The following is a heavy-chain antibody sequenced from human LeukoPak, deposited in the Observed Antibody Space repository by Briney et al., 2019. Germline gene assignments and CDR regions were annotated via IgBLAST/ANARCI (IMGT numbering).Heavy chain of an antibody. CDR3: AKMAAAGTNYYYYYMDV. CDR2: INWSGRTT. Sequence: GGSLRLSCAASGFTFDDYGMSWVRQAPGKGLEWVSGINWSGRTTGYADSVKGRFTISRDNSKNTLYLQMNSLRAEDTAVYYCAKMAAAGTNYYYYYMDVWGKGTTVTVSS. CDR1: GFTFDDYG. D-gene: IGHD6-13*01. V-gene: IGHV3-20*04. J-gene: IGHJ6*03.